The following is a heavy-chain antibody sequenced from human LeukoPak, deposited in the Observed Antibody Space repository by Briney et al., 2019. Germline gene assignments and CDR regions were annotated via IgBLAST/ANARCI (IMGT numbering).Heavy chain of an antibody. CDR1: GYTFTGYY. CDR3: ARVSWFPGTSYYYMDV. Sequence: ASVKASCKASGYTFTGYYMHWVRQAPGQGLEWMGWINPNSGGTNYAQKFQGRVTMTRDTSISTAYMELSRLRSDDTAVYYCARVSWFPGTSYYYMDVWGKGTTVTVSS. J-gene: IGHJ6*03. D-gene: IGHD1-1*01. V-gene: IGHV1-2*02. CDR2: INPNSGGT.